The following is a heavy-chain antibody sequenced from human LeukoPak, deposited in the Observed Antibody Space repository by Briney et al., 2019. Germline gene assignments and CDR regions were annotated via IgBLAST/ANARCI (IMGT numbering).Heavy chain of an antibody. D-gene: IGHD2-2*01. J-gene: IGHJ3*02. Sequence: PSETLSLTCTVSGGSISSYYWSWIRQPPGKGLEWIGYIYYSGSTNYNPSLKSRVTISVDTSKNQFSLKLSSVTAADTAVYYCARDLGGYCSSTSCYGFAFDIWGQGTMVTVSS. V-gene: IGHV4-59*01. CDR3: ARDLGGYCSSTSCYGFAFDI. CDR2: IYYSGST. CDR1: GGSISSYY.